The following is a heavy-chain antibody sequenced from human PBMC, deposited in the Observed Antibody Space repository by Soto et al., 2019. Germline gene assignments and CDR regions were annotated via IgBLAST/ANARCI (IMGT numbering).Heavy chain of an antibody. J-gene: IGHJ5*02. V-gene: IGHV1-46*01. D-gene: IGHD2-2*01. CDR2: INPNSGST. CDR1: GYTLTRYC. CDR3: ARDIVVAPTARGWFDP. Sequence: ASVKVSCKASGYTLTRYCIHWVRQAPGQGLEWMGIINPNSGSTSYAQKFQDRVTMTRDTSTSTVYMELSSLRSEDTAVYYCARDIVVAPTARGWFDPWGQGTLVTV.